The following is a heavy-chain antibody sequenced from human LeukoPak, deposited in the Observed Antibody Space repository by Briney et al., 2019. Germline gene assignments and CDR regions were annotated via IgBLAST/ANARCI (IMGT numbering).Heavy chain of an antibody. J-gene: IGHJ4*02. CDR2: IVPPFGRV. CDR1: GGIISTYG. V-gene: IGHV1-69*05. CDR3: ARDFSHAGLDY. Sequence: ASVKVSCKASGGIISTYGIAWVRQAPGQGLEWMGGIVPPFGRVNYAQKFRGRVTMTTDESSSTVYMKLTSLISGDTAVYYCARDFSHAGLDYWGQGTLVSVSS. D-gene: IGHD1-1*01.